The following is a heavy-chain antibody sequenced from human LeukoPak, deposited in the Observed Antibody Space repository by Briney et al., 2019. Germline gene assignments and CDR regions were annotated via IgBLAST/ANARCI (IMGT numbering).Heavy chain of an antibody. J-gene: IGHJ5*02. CDR2: ISGGGDMT. D-gene: IGHD2-2*01. Sequence: GGSLRLSCAGSGFPFSSHGMNWVRQAPGKGLEWVSAISGGGDMTHYTDSVKGRFTISRDNSRNVLYLQMNSLRADDAAIYYCARGYCTSTNCNNWFDPWGQGALVTVSS. CDR1: GFPFSSHG. V-gene: IGHV3-23*01. CDR3: ARGYCTSTNCNNWFDP.